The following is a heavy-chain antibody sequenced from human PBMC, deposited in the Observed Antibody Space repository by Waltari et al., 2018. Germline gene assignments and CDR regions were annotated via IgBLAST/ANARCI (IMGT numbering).Heavy chain of an antibody. J-gene: IGHJ1*01. CDR2: IYEGGRT. CDR1: GFPVSSDY. V-gene: IGHV3-66*01. D-gene: IGHD6-19*01. CDR3: ARTVAGTQYFLH. Sequence: EVQLVESGGGLVRPGGSLTLSCAASGFPVSSDYMGWVGQTPGKGLEWVSNIYEGGRTKYADPAKGRFTISRDNSRNTLFLQMSYLRGEDTAVYYCARTVAGTQYFLHWGQGTLVTVSS.